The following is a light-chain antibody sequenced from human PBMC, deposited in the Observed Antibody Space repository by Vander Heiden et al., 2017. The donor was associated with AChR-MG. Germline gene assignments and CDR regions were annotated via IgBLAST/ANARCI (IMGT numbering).Light chain of an antibody. CDR3: QQYKRYSQYA. CDR1: ETIISQ. J-gene: IGKJ5*01. Sequence: DIQMAQSPSTLSASVGDRVTITCRASETIISQLAWYQQKPGTAPKLLIYDASTLESGVPSRFSGSGYGTEFTLTVTSLQPDDFATYYCQQYKRYSQYAFGQRTRLEI. CDR2: DAS. V-gene: IGKV1-5*01.